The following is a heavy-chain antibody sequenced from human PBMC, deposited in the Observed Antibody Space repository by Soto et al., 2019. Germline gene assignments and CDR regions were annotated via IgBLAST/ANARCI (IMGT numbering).Heavy chain of an antibody. CDR1: GFTFSSYG. CDR2: ISYDGSNK. J-gene: IGHJ3*02. CDR3: ANWCLDAFDI. V-gene: IGHV3-30*18. D-gene: IGHD2-8*01. Sequence: QVQLVESGGGVVQPGRSLRLSCAASGFTFSSYGMHWVRQAPGKGLEWVAVISYDGSNKYYADSVKGRFTISRDNSKNTLYLQMNSLRAEDTAVYYCANWCLDAFDIWGQGTMVTVSS.